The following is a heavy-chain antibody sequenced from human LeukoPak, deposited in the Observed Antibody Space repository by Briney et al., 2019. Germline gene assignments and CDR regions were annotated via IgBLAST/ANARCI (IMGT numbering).Heavy chain of an antibody. D-gene: IGHD3-10*01. V-gene: IGHV4-59*01. Sequence: SETLSLTCTVSGGSISSYYWSWIRQPPGKGLEWIGYIYYSGSTNYNPSLKSRVTISVDTSKNQFSLKLSSVTAADTAAYYCARVSRGDYYYGMDVWGQGTTVTVSS. CDR1: GGSISSYY. CDR2: IYYSGST. CDR3: ARVSRGDYYYGMDV. J-gene: IGHJ6*02.